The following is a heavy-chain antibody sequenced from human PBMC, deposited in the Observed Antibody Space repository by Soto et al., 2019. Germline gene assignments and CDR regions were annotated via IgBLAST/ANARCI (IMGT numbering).Heavy chain of an antibody. D-gene: IGHD3-22*01. CDR3: ARNSEIVVARDNWFDP. J-gene: IGHJ5*02. CDR1: GYIFTSYG. CDR2: VSAYNGNT. Sequence: QVQLVQSGAEVKKPGASVKVSCKASGYIFTSYGISWVRQAPGQGLEWMGWVSAYNGNTNYAQKLQGRVTMTTDTSTSTAYMELRSLRSDDTAVYYCARNSEIVVARDNWFDPWGQGTLVTVSS. V-gene: IGHV1-18*04.